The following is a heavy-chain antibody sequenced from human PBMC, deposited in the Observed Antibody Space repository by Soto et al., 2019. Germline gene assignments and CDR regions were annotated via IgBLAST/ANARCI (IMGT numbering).Heavy chain of an antibody. Sequence: QVQLVESGGGVVQPGRSLRLSCAASGFTFSSYAMHWVRQAPGKGLEWVAVISYDGSNKYYADSVKGRFTISRDNSKNTLYLQMNSLRAEDTAVYYCARDPTIGAESYYYYYGMDVWGQGTTFTVSS. D-gene: IGHD1-26*01. CDR1: GFTFSSYA. CDR3: ARDPTIGAESYYYYYGMDV. J-gene: IGHJ6*02. V-gene: IGHV3-30-3*01. CDR2: ISYDGSNK.